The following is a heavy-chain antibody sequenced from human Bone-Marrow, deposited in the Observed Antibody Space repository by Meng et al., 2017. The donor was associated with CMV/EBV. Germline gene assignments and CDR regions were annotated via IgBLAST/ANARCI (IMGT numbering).Heavy chain of an antibody. CDR1: A. V-gene: IGHV3-23*01. CDR3: AKAYPPDDIVLVVAATPPYFDY. CDR2: ISGSGGST. D-gene: IGHD2-15*01. J-gene: IGHJ4*02. Sequence: AVGWVRQAAGNVLEWVSAISGSGGSTYYADSVEGRFTISRDNSKNPLYRQMNSLIAEDTAVYYCAKAYPPDDIVLVVAATPPYFDYWGQGTLVTVSS.